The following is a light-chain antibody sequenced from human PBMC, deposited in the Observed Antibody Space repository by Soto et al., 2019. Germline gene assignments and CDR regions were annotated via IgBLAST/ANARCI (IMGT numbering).Light chain of an antibody. CDR2: GAS. Sequence: IVWTPCRGSLYISAGARATHKSRASQSVSSSYLAWYQQKPGQAPRLLIYGASSRATGIPDRFSGSGSGTDLTLTISRLEPEDSAVYYWQQYGNSPITFGQGTRLEIK. CDR1: QSVSSSY. J-gene: IGKJ5*01. V-gene: IGKV3-20*01. CDR3: QQYGNSPIT.